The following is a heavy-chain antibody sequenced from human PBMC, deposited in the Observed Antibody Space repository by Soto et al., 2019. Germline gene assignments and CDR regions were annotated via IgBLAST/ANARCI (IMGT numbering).Heavy chain of an antibody. CDR3: ARKFATYDFWSGYPIDY. D-gene: IGHD3-3*01. CDR2: ISSSGSTI. J-gene: IGHJ4*02. V-gene: IGHV3-11*01. CDR1: GFTCSDYY. Sequence: QVQLVESGGGLVKPGGSLRLSCAASGFTCSDYYMSWIRPAPGKGLEWVSYISSSGSTIYYADSVKGRFTISRDNATKSLYLKMNSLRSEDTAVYYCARKFATYDFWSGYPIDYWGQGTMVTVSS.